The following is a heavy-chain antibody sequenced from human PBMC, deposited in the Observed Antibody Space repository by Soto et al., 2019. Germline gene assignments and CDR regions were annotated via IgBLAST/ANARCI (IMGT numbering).Heavy chain of an antibody. D-gene: IGHD1-1*01. Sequence: SETLSLTCAVYGGSFSGYYWSWIRQPPGKGLEWIGEINHSGSTNYNPSLKSRVTISVDTSKNKFSLKLSSVTAADTAVYYCASSSVQLERRYYYMDVWGKGTTVTVSS. J-gene: IGHJ6*03. CDR1: GGSFSGYY. V-gene: IGHV4-34*01. CDR2: INHSGST. CDR3: ASSSVQLERRYYYMDV.